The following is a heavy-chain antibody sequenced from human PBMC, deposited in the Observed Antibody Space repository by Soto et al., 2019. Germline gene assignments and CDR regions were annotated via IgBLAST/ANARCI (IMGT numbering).Heavy chain of an antibody. V-gene: IGHV4-59*08. D-gene: IGHD4-17*01. Sequence: LSLTCTVSGGSISSYYWSWIRQPPGKGLEWIGNIYYSGSTNYNPSLKSRVTISVDTSKNQFSLKLSSVTAADTAVYYCARAPFYGDSRHFQHWGQGTLVTVSS. CDR1: GGSISSYY. CDR2: IYYSGST. J-gene: IGHJ1*01. CDR3: ARAPFYGDSRHFQH.